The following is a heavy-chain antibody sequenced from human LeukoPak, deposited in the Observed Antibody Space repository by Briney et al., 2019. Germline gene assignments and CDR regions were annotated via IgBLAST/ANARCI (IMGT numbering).Heavy chain of an antibody. V-gene: IGHV3-30*18. J-gene: IGHJ6*04. CDR2: ISYDGSNK. CDR1: GFTFSSYG. CDR3: AKKRRQVWFGEDYYGMDV. Sequence: HPGGSLGLSCAASGFTFSSYGMHWVRQAPGKGLEWVAVISYDGSNKYYADSVKGRFTISRDNSKNTLYLQMNSLRAEDTAVYYCAKKRRQVWFGEDYYGMDVWGKGTTVTVSS. D-gene: IGHD3-10*01.